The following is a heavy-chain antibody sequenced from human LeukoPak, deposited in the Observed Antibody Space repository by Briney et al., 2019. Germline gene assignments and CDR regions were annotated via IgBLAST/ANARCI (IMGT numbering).Heavy chain of an antibody. CDR1: GFTISTNW. Sequence: GGSLRLSCVASGFTISTNWMSWVRQAPGKGLEWVANIKQDGSEKYYVDSVKGQFAISRDNAKNSLFLQMNSLRAEDTAVYYCARVAPYYDFWSGYEYAFDIWGQGTMVTVSS. V-gene: IGHV3-7*01. D-gene: IGHD3-3*01. CDR3: ARVAPYYDFWSGYEYAFDI. J-gene: IGHJ3*02. CDR2: IKQDGSEK.